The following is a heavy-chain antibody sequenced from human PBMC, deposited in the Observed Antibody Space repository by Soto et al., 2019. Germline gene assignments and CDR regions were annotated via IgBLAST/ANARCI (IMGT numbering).Heavy chain of an antibody. V-gene: IGHV5-51*01. CDR2: IYPGDSDT. CDR3: ARGHRDGYNFEAFDI. D-gene: IGHD5-12*01. CDR1: GYSFTSYW. Sequence: PGESLKISCKGSGYSFTSYWIGWVRQMPGKGLEWMGIIYPGDSDTRYSPSFQGQVTISADKSISTAYLQWSSLKASDTAMYYCARGHRDGYNFEAFDIWGQGTMVTVSS. J-gene: IGHJ3*02.